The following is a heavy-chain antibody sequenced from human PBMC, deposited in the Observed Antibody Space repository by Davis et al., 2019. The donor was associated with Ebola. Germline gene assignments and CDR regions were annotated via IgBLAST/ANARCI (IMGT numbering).Heavy chain of an antibody. D-gene: IGHD5/OR15-5a*01. CDR2: INPNSGGT. J-gene: IGHJ5*02. CDR3: AREDSVSVHGWLDP. Sequence: AASVKVSCKTSGYTLTDYYMHWVRQAPGQGLEWMGWINPNSGGTNYAQNFQGRVTMTSDTSISTAYMDLGGLRSDDTAVYYCAREDSVSVHGWLDPWGQGTLVTVSS. V-gene: IGHV1-2*02. CDR1: GYTLTDYY.